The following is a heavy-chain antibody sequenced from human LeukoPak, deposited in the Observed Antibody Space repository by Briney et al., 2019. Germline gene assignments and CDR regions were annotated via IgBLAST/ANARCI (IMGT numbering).Heavy chain of an antibody. CDR3: AKRAVVIRVILVGFHKEAYYFDS. Sequence: PGGSLRLSCAASGFSLSNSAMSWVRQAPGKGLEWVAGISGSGGSTNYADSVKGRFTISRDNPKNTLYLQMNRLRAEDTAVYFCAKRAVVIRVILVGFHKEAYYFDSWGQGALVTVSS. J-gene: IGHJ4*02. V-gene: IGHV3-23*01. D-gene: IGHD2-15*01. CDR1: GFSLSNSA. CDR2: ISGSGGST.